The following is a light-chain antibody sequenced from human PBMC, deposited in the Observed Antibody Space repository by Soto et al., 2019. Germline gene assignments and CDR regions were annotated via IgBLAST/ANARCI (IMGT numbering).Light chain of an antibody. J-gene: IGLJ1*01. Sequence: QSALTQPPSVSGSPGQSVAISCTGTSSDIGAYNRGSWYQQPPGTAPKLMIYDVNNRPSGVPDRFSGSKSGKTASLTISGLQADDEAEYYCSSFTSSNTYVFGTGTKVPVL. CDR2: DVN. CDR1: SSDIGAYNR. V-gene: IGLV2-18*02. CDR3: SSFTSSNTYV.